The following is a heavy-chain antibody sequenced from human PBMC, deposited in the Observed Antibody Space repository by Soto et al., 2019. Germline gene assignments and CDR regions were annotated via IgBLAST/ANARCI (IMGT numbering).Heavy chain of an antibody. CDR2: IYPGDSDV. J-gene: IGHJ4*02. D-gene: IGHD3-10*01. Sequence: DVQLVQSGAEVKKPGESLRISCKGSGYDFSAYWINWVRQMPGKGLEWMGTIYPGDSDVRYSPSFQGQVTISVDKSISIAYLPWSSLKAAATAIYYCARTDYGSGTFDSWGQGTLVTVSS. CDR1: GYDFSAYW. V-gene: IGHV5-51*03. CDR3: ARTDYGSGTFDS.